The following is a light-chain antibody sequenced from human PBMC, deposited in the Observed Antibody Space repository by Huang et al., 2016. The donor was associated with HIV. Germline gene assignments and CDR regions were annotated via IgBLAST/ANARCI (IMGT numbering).Light chain of an antibody. V-gene: IGKV3-20*01. J-gene: IGKJ3*01. CDR1: QSISSSS. CDR3: HQYGSPPFT. CDR2: GAS. Sequence: EIVLTQSPGTLSLSPGERATLSCRANQSISSSSLAWYLQKPGQAPTLLSHGASTRATDIPNRVSGSGSGTDFTLTISRLEPEDFAVYYCHQYGSPPFTFGPGTKVDIK.